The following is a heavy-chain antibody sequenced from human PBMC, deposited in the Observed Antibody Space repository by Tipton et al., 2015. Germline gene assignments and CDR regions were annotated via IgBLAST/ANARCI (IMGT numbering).Heavy chain of an antibody. CDR1: GGSISNYY. D-gene: IGHD3-22*01. CDR2: IYYTGIT. J-gene: IGHJ4*02. Sequence: TLSLTCTVSGGSISNYYWTWIRQPPEKGLEWIGYIYYTGITNYNPSLKSRLTISVDTSKNQFSLKLSSVTAADTAVYYCARGQRGYPFWGQGTLVTVSS. V-gene: IGHV4-59*12. CDR3: ARGQRGYPF.